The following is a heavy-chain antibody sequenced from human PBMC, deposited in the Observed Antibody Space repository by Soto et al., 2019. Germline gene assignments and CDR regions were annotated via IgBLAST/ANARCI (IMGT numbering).Heavy chain of an antibody. V-gene: IGHV4-4*07. CDR3: VRDGTKTLRDWFDP. CDR2: IYATGTT. CDR1: GASISGYY. D-gene: IGHD1-1*01. Sequence: SETLSLTCTVSGASISGYYWSWIRKSAGKGLEWIGRIYATGTTDYNPSLKSRVMMSVDTSKKQFSLKLRSVTAADTAVYYCVRDGTKTLRDWFDPWGQGISVTGSS. J-gene: IGHJ5*02.